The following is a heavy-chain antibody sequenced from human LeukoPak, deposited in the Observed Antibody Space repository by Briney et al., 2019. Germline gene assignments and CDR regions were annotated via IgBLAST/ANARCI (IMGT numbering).Heavy chain of an antibody. CDR1: GGSIITTNW. J-gene: IGHJ4*02. CDR2: VHLNGAT. V-gene: IGHV4-4*02. D-gene: IGHD1-26*01. CDR3: TRESGAFSPFGF. Sequence: RAVTLSLTCGVSGGSIITTNWWSWVRQPPGKGLEWIGEVHLNGATNYNPSLESRVSMSIDKPKNQLSLKLSSVTAADTATYYCTRESGAFSPFGFWGQGTLVTVSS.